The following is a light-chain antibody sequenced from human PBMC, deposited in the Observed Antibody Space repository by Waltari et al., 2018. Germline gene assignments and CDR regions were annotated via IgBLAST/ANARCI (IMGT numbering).Light chain of an antibody. CDR1: QIIKNY. CDR3: QQGHSTPRT. V-gene: IGKV1-39*01. CDR2: GAS. Sequence: DIQMTQSPSSLSAFMGESVPITCRNSQIIKNYLNWYHQKPGKPPKLLIYGASSLQSGVPSRFSGSGSGTDFALTINSLQPEDYATYYCQQGHSTPRTFGQGTKVEIK. J-gene: IGKJ1*01.